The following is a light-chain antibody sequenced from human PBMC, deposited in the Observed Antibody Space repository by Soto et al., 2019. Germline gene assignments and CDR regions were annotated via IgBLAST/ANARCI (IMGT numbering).Light chain of an antibody. J-gene: IGKJ1*01. V-gene: IGKV3-15*01. CDR3: QQYNNCPRT. Sequence: EIVMTQSPATLSVSPGERATLSCRASQSVSSDLAWYHQTPGQAPRLLIYGASTRASGIPARFSGSGSGTEFTLTISSLQSEDFAVYYCQQYNNCPRTFGQGTKVEIK. CDR1: QSVSSD. CDR2: GAS.